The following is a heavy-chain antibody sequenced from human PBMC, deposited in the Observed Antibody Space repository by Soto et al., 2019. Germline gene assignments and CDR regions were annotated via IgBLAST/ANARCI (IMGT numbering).Heavy chain of an antibody. CDR1: GDSMNNYY. V-gene: IGHV4-59*01. D-gene: IGHD6-13*01. CDR2: VYYSGTT. CDR3: ARGYSSNWFRVDY. Sequence: QVQLQESGPGLVKASETLSLTCTVSGDSMNNYYWTWIRQPPGKGLEWIGYVYYSGTTDYNPSLRSRLTISVDTSKNQFSLNLNSVTAADTAVYYCARGYSSNWFRVDYWGQGILVTVSS. J-gene: IGHJ4*02.